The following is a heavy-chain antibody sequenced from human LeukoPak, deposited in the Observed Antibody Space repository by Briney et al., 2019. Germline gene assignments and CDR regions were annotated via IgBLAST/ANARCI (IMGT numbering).Heavy chain of an antibody. J-gene: IGHJ4*02. CDR1: GFTFSSYW. Sequence: GGSLRLSCAASGFTFSSYWMHWVRQSPGKGLVWVSGINSDGSSTSYADSVKGRFTISRDNAKNTVYLQMNSLRAEDTAVYHCVTSRTFDYWGQGTLVTVSS. CDR3: VTSRTFDY. V-gene: IGHV3-74*01. CDR2: INSDGSST.